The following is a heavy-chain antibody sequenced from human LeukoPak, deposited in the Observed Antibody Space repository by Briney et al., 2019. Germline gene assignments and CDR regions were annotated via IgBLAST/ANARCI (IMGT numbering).Heavy chain of an antibody. CDR3: AKGYCSSTSCYTPHYYYYGMDV. D-gene: IGHD2-2*02. Sequence: PGGSLRLSCAASGFTFSSYWLSWVRQAPGKGLEWVANIKQDGSEKYYVDSVKGRFTISRDNAKNSLYLQMNSLRAEDTALYYCAKGYCSSTSCYTPHYYYYGMDVWGQGTTVTVSS. J-gene: IGHJ6*02. V-gene: IGHV3-7*03. CDR1: GFTFSSYW. CDR2: IKQDGSEK.